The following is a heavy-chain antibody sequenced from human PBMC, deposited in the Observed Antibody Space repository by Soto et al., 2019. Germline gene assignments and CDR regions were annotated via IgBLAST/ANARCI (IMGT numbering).Heavy chain of an antibody. CDR2: IYPGDSDT. CDR1: GYSFTSYW. Sequence: LGESLKISCKGSGYSFTSYWIGWVRQMPGKGLEWMGIIYPGDSDTRYSPSFQGQVTISADKSISTAYLQWSSLKASDTAMYYCARQDSMYYYGMDVWGQGTTVTVSS. CDR3: ARQDSMYYYGMDV. V-gene: IGHV5-51*01. J-gene: IGHJ6*02. D-gene: IGHD2-2*01.